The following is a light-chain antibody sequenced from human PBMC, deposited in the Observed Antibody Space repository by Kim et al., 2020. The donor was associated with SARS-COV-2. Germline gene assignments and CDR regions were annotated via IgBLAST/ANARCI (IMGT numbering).Light chain of an antibody. CDR2: QDN. CDR1: KLGDKY. Sequence: SSELTQPPSVSVSPGQTASITCSGDKLGDKYACWYQQKPGQSPVKVIYQDNKRPSGIPERFSGSNSGNTATLTISGTQAMDEADYYCQAWDSGTVFGGGTQLTVL. J-gene: IGLJ3*02. CDR3: QAWDSGTV. V-gene: IGLV3-1*01.